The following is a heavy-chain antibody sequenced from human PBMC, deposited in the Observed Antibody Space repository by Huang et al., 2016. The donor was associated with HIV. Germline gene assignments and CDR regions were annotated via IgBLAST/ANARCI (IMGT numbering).Heavy chain of an antibody. V-gene: IGHV3-11*01. CDR1: GFTFSDDY. Sequence: QVQLVESGGGLVKPGGSLRLSCAASGFTFSDDYMSWIRPKPGKWREWISYISSSDNSIYYADSVKGRFTISRDDAKNSLYLQMNSLRADDTAVYYCARRSAFYRLDYWGQGTLVTVSS. CDR2: ISSSDNSI. CDR3: ARRSAFYRLDY. D-gene: IGHD3-10*01. J-gene: IGHJ4*02.